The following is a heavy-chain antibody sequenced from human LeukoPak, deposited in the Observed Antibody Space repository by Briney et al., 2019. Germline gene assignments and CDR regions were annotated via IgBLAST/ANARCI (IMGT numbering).Heavy chain of an antibody. J-gene: IGHJ5*02. CDR3: ARDSRPYCTNGICYTKNNWFDP. D-gene: IGHD2-8*01. Sequence: PGGSLRLSCAASGFTFTTYNMNWVRQAPAKGLEWVSYITSSGDTVHYADSVKGRFTISRDNAKNSLSLQMNSLRAEDTATYYCARDSRPYCTNGICYTKNNWFDPWGPGTLVTVSS. CDR1: GFTFTTYN. V-gene: IGHV3-48*04. CDR2: ITSSGDTV.